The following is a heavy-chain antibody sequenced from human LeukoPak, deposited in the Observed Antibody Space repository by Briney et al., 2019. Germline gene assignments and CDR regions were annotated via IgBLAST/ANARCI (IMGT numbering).Heavy chain of an antibody. D-gene: IGHD2-21*01. CDR3: ARDRDDWHYYGMDV. V-gene: IGHV3-53*01. J-gene: IGHJ6*02. CDR1: GFTFSSYW. Sequence: GGSLRLSCAASGFTFSSYWMSWVRQAPGKGLEWVSVIYSGGSTYYADSVKGRFTISRDNSKNTLYLQMNSLRVEDTAVYYCARDRDDWHYYGMDVWGQGTTVTVSS. CDR2: IYSGGST.